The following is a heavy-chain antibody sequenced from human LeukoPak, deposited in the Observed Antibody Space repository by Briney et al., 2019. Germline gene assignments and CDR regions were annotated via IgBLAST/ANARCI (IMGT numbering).Heavy chain of an antibody. CDR1: GGSISSYS. J-gene: IGHJ3*02. Sequence: SETLSLTCTVSGGSISSYSWSWIRQPPGKGLEWIGYISYSGSTNYNPSLNSRVTISLDTSKNQFSLKVNSVTAADTAVYYRARRPARVTMIRAAFDIWGQGTMVTVSS. V-gene: IGHV4-59*08. CDR2: ISYSGST. D-gene: IGHD3-22*01. CDR3: ARRPARVTMIRAAFDI.